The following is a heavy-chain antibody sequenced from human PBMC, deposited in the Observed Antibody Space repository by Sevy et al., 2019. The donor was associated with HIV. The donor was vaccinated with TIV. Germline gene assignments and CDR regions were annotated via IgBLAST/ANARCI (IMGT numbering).Heavy chain of an antibody. CDR3: AREGTLITMQL. J-gene: IGHJ4*02. Sequence: ASVKVSCKTSGYIFKNFGISWVRQAPGQGLEWMGWINPHNGNTKFAQNLQGRVTMTTDTSTSTAYMELRSLRSDDTAVYYCAREGTLITMQLWGQGTQVTVSS. D-gene: IGHD3-10*01. V-gene: IGHV1-18*01. CDR1: GYIFKNFG. CDR2: INPHNGNT.